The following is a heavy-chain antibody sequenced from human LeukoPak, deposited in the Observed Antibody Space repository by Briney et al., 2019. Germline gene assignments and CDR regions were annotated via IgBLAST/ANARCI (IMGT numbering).Heavy chain of an antibody. CDR2: INEDGSEA. V-gene: IGHV3-7*01. CDR1: GFTFSRFW. J-gene: IGHJ5*02. Sequence: PGGALRLSCAASGFTFSRFWMSWVRQAPDKGLERVANINEDGSEAYYVDSVKGRFTISRDNPKNSVSLQMNSLRAEDTALYYCARREWLRHERTGYYAFDAWGQGTLVTVSS. CDR3: ARREWLRHERTGYYAFDA. D-gene: IGHD1-26*01.